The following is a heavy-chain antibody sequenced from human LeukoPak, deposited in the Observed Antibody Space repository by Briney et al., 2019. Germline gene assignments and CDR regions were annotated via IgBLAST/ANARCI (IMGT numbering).Heavy chain of an antibody. Sequence: PSETLSLTCAVYGGSFSGYYWSWTRQPPGKGLEWIGEINHSGSTNYNPSLKSRVTISVDTSKNQFSLKLSSVTAADTAVYYCARRQGYHGSGSYHFDYWGQGTLVTVS. J-gene: IGHJ4*02. V-gene: IGHV4-34*01. CDR2: INHSGST. D-gene: IGHD3-10*01. CDR3: ARRQGYHGSGSYHFDY. CDR1: GGSFSGYY.